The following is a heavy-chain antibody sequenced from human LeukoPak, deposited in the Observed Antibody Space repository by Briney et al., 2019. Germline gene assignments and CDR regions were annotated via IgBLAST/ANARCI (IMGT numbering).Heavy chain of an antibody. CDR3: ARQMASTEFDY. J-gene: IGHJ4*02. V-gene: IGHV4-34*01. CDR1: GGSFSAYC. CDR2: IYYSGST. Sequence: SETLSLTCAVYGGSFSAYCWSWIRQPPGKGLEWIGSIYYSGSTYYNPSLKSRVTISVDTSKNQFSLKLSSVTAADTAVYYCARQMASTEFDYWGQGTLVTVSS. D-gene: IGHD5-24*01.